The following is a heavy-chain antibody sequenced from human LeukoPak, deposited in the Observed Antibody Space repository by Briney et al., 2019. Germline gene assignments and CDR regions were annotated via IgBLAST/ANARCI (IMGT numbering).Heavy chain of an antibody. D-gene: IGHD3-22*01. Sequence: GGSLRLSCVASGFTFSSYGMSWVRQAPGKGLEWVSAISGSGGSTYYADSVKGRFTISRDNSKNTLYLQMNSLRAEDTAVYYCAKALFTPGYYDSSGYYYGVFYYFDYWGQGTLVTVSS. V-gene: IGHV3-23*01. CDR2: ISGSGGST. CDR1: GFTFSSYG. CDR3: AKALFTPGYYDSSGYYYGVFYYFDY. J-gene: IGHJ4*02.